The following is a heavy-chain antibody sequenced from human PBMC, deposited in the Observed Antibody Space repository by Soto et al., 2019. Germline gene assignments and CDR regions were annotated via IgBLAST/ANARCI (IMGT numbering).Heavy chain of an antibody. D-gene: IGHD4-17*01. V-gene: IGHV4-4*07. CDR1: GGSFSSYY. Sequence: PXETLSLSCSVSGGSFSSYYWRWIRQPAGKGLEWIGLIYTSGNTNYNPSLKGRVTMSVDMSKNQFSLKLSSVAAADTAVYYCARDDNGDKGRAFDPWGQGTRVTVSS. J-gene: IGHJ5*02. CDR2: IYTSGNT. CDR3: ARDDNGDKGRAFDP.